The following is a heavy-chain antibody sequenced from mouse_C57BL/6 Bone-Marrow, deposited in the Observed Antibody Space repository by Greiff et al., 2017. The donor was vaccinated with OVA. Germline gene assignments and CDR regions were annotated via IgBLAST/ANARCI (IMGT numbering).Heavy chain of an antibody. Sequence: QVQLKESGAELVKPGASVKISCKASGYAFSSYWMNWVKQRPGKGLEWIGQIYPGDGDTNYNGKFKGKATLTADKSSSTAYMQLSSLTSEDSVVYFCARQGLLGGYFDYWGQGTTLTVSS. CDR1: GYAFSSYW. CDR3: ARQGLLGGYFDY. V-gene: IGHV1-80*01. J-gene: IGHJ2*01. D-gene: IGHD3-3*01. CDR2: IYPGDGDT.